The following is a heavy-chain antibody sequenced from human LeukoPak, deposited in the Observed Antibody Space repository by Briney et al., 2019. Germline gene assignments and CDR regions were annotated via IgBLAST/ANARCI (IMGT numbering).Heavy chain of an antibody. CDR1: GGSISSGGYY. Sequence: SQTLSLTCTVSGGSISSGGYYWSWIRQPPGKGLEWIGYIYHSGSTYYNPSLKSRVTISVDRSKNQFSLKLSSVTAADTAVYYCAREGIAARLGAFDIWGQGTMVTVSS. CDR3: AREGIAARLGAFDI. D-gene: IGHD6-6*01. J-gene: IGHJ3*02. V-gene: IGHV4-30-2*01. CDR2: IYHSGST.